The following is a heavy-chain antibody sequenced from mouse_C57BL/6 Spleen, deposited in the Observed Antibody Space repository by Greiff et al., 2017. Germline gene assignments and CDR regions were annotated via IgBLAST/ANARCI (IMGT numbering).Heavy chain of an antibody. CDR2: IDPETGGT. J-gene: IGHJ4*01. CDR3: TRIYGSSPRNAMDY. V-gene: IGHV1-15*01. Sequence: VKLQESGAELVRPGASVTLSCKASGYTFTDYEMHWVKQTPVHGLEWIGAIDPETGGTAYNQKFKGKAILTADKSSSTAYMELRSLTSEDSAVYYCTRIYGSSPRNAMDYWGQGTSVTVSS. CDR1: GYTFTDYE. D-gene: IGHD1-1*01.